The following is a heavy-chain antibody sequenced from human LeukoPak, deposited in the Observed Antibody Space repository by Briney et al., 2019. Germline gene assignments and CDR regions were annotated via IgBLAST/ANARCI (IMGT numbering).Heavy chain of an antibody. J-gene: IGHJ4*02. D-gene: IGHD6-19*01. CDR2: ISGSGGST. V-gene: IGHV3-23*01. Sequence: GGSLRLSCAASGFTCSSYAMSWVRQAPGKGLEWVSAISGSGGSTYYAASVKGRFTISRDNSKNTLYLQMNSLRAEDTAVYYCAKDLRAVAGTFDYWGQGTLVTVSS. CDR1: GFTCSSYA. CDR3: AKDLRAVAGTFDY.